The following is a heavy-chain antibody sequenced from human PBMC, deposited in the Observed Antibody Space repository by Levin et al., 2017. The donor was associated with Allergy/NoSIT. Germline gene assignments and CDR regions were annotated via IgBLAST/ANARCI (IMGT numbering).Heavy chain of an antibody. CDR1: GFSLSTSGVG. V-gene: IGHV2-5*02. CDR2: IYWDDDK. D-gene: IGHD2-15*01. CDR3: AHREGCSGASCLYFDY. Sequence: SGPTLVKPTQTLTLTCTFSGFSLSTSGVGVGWIRPPPGKALEWLALIYWDDDKRYSPSLKSRLTITKDTSKNQVVLTMTNMDPVDTATYYCAHREGCSGASCLYFDYWGQGTLVTVSS. J-gene: IGHJ4*02.